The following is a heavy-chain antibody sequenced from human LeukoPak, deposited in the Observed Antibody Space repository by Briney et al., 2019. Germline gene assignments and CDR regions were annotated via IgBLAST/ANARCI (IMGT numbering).Heavy chain of an antibody. Sequence: SETLSLTCTVSGGSISSGGYYWGWIRQPPGKGLEWIGSIYYSGSTYYNPSLKSRVTISVDTSKNQFSLKLSSVTAADTAVYYCASTDSGYGLYGMDVWGQGTTVTVSS. CDR1: GGSISSGGYY. CDR3: ASTDSGYGLYGMDV. CDR2: IYYSGST. J-gene: IGHJ6*02. D-gene: IGHD5-12*01. V-gene: IGHV4-39*07.